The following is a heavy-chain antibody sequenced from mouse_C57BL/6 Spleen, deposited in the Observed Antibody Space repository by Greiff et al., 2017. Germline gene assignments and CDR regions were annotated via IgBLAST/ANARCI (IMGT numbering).Heavy chain of an antibody. CDR3: ARNQILGFDY. Sequence: VQLQESGPGLVQPSQSLSITCTVPGFSLTSYGVHWVRQSPGKGLVWLGVIWSGGSTDYNAAFISRLSISKYNSKSQVFFKMNSQQADDTAIYYCARNQILGFDYWGQGTTLTVSS. J-gene: IGHJ2*01. V-gene: IGHV2-2*01. CDR1: GFSLTSYG. CDR2: IWSGGST. D-gene: IGHD4-1*01.